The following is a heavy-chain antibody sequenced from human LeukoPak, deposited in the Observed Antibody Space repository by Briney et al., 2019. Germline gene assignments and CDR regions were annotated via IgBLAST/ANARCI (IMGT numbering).Heavy chain of an antibody. Sequence: SETLSLTCTVSGXSIXSYYXXWXXXPXGXGLEWIGYIYYSGSTNYNPSLKSRVTISVDTSKNQFSLKLSSVTAADTAVYYCARGGSGEGYWGQGTLVTVSS. V-gene: IGHV4-59*12. CDR2: IYYSGST. CDR3: ARGGSGEGY. D-gene: IGHD3-10*01. J-gene: IGHJ4*02. CDR1: GXSIXSYY.